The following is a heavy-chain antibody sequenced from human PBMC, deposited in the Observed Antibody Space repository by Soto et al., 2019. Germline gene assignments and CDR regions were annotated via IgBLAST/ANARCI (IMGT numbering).Heavy chain of an antibody. CDR1: GFAFNSYG. CDR3: ARGGIFGVANQYYYINYGLDV. CDR2: IWYVGSEK. V-gene: IGHV3-33*01. Sequence: QVQLVESGGGVVQPGRSLRLSCAASGFAFNSYGMHWVRQAPGKGLEWVAVIWYVGSEKYYADSVKGRFTISRDHSRSTLYLRMNSLRAEDAAVYYCARGGIFGVANQYYYINYGLDVWGQGTTVSVSS. D-gene: IGHD3-3*01. J-gene: IGHJ6*02.